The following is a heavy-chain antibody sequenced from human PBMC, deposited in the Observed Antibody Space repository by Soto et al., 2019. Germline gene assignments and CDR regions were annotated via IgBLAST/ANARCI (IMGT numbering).Heavy chain of an antibody. CDR3: AKAPTSTCYYPQFDF. V-gene: IGHV3-30*18. J-gene: IGHJ4*02. Sequence: QVQLVESGGGVVQPGRSLRLSCAASGFTFSSYGMHWVRQAPGKGLEWGAVISFDGSNRYYPDSVKGRFTISRDNSKNTLYLQMNSLRAEDTAVYYCAKAPTSTCYYPQFDFWGQGTLVTVSS. D-gene: IGHD3-22*01. CDR2: ISFDGSNR. CDR1: GFTFSSYG.